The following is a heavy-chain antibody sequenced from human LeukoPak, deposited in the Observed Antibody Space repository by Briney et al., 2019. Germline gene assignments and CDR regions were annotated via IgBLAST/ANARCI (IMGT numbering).Heavy chain of an antibody. CDR3: ARDRTSSLEWLPASYYYYYYMDV. D-gene: IGHD3-3*01. CDR2: IYTSGST. CDR1: GGSISSYY. V-gene: IGHV4-4*07. Sequence: SETLSLTCTVSGGSISSYYWSWIRQPAGKGLEWIGRIYTSGSTNYNPSLKSRVTMSVDTSKNQFSLKLSPVTAADTAVYYCARDRTSSLEWLPASYYYYYYMDVWGKGTTVTVSS. J-gene: IGHJ6*03.